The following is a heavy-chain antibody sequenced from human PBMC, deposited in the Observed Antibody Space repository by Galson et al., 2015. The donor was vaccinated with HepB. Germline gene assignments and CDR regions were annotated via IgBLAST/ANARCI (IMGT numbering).Heavy chain of an antibody. Sequence: VKVSCKVSGYTFTDYYMHWVQQAPGKGLEWMGLVDPEDGETIHAEKFQGRVTITADTSTDTAYMELSSLRSEDTAVYYCATGGAVAGSSRWFDPWGQGTLVTVSS. J-gene: IGHJ5*02. CDR3: ATGGAVAGSSRWFDP. CDR1: GYTFTDYY. V-gene: IGHV1-69-2*01. CDR2: VDPEDGET. D-gene: IGHD6-19*01.